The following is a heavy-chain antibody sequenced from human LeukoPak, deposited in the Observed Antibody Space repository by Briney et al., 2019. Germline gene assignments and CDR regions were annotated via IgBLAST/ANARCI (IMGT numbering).Heavy chain of an antibody. Sequence: PSETLSLTCTVSGGSISSYYWSWIRQPAGKGLEWIGRIYTSGSTNYNPSLKSRVTMSVDTSKNQFSLKLSSVTAADTAVYYCARGGLAAGTDYYYYYMDVWGKGTTVTVSS. CDR1: GGSISSYY. CDR2: IYTSGST. V-gene: IGHV4-4*07. D-gene: IGHD6-13*01. CDR3: ARGGLAAGTDYYYYYMDV. J-gene: IGHJ6*03.